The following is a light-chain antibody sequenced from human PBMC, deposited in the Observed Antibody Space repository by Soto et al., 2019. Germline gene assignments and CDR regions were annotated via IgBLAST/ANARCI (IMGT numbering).Light chain of an antibody. Sequence: DIQLTQSPSSLSASVGDRVTITCRASQDIENYLAWYQQRPGKVPKLLIYGATTLQPGVPSRFSGSGSGTDVPLTISSLQPEDVATYYCQNCKSAVFTFGPGPKVDTK. CDR1: QDIENY. V-gene: IGKV1-27*01. J-gene: IGKJ3*01. CDR2: GAT. CDR3: QNCKSAVFT.